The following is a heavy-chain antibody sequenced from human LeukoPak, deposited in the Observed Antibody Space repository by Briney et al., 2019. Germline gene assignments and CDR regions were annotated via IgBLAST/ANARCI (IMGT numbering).Heavy chain of an antibody. V-gene: IGHV4-4*07. CDR1: GASIRTYF. CDR3: ARDIGLAH. D-gene: IGHD3-16*02. J-gene: IGHJ4*02. CDR2: VHSNGDT. Sequence: SETLSLTCTVSGASIRTYFWSWFRQPAGKGLEWIGRVHSNGDTYYNPSLESRVTVSMDTSKNQFALNLTSLTAADTAVYYCARDIGLAHWGQGTQVTVSS.